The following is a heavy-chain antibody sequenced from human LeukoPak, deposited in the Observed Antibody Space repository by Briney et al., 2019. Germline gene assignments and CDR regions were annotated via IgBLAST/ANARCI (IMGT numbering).Heavy chain of an antibody. Sequence: GGSLRLSCAASGFTFSSYSMNWVRQAPGKGLEWVSSISSSSYIYYADSVKGRFTISRDNAKNSLYLQMNSLRAEDTAVYYCARSGYSYGSLLRGFDPWGQGTLVTVSS. J-gene: IGHJ5*02. D-gene: IGHD5-18*01. V-gene: IGHV3-21*01. CDR2: ISSSSYI. CDR3: ARSGYSYGSLLRGFDP. CDR1: GFTFSSYS.